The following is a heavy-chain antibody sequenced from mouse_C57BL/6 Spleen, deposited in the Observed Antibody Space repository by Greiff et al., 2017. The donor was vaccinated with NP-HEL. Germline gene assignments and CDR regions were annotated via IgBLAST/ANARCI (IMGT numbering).Heavy chain of an antibody. Sequence: QVQLQQPGAELVRPGTSVKLSCKASGYTFTSYWMHWVKQRPGQGLEWIGVIDPSDSYTNYNQKFKGKATLTVDTSSSTAYMQLSSLTSEDSAVYYCARSDDYYGSSFDYWGQCTTLTVSS. J-gene: IGHJ2*01. CDR3: ARSDDYYGSSFDY. CDR1: GYTFTSYW. CDR2: IDPSDSYT. D-gene: IGHD1-1*01. V-gene: IGHV1-59*01.